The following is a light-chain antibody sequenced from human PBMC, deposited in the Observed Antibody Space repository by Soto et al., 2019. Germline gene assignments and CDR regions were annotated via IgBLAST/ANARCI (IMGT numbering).Light chain of an antibody. Sequence: DIQMTQSPSTLSASVGDRVTITCRASQSISSWLAWYQQKPGKAPKLLISKASSLESGVPSRFSGSGSGTEFTLTISSLQPDDFATYYCQQYNSFSQAFGQGTKVDIK. J-gene: IGKJ1*01. CDR2: KAS. CDR1: QSISSW. CDR3: QQYNSFSQA. V-gene: IGKV1-5*03.